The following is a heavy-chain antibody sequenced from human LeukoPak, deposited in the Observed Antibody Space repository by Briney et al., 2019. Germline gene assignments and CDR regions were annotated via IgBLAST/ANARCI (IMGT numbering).Heavy chain of an antibody. D-gene: IGHD1-26*01. CDR1: GFTVSSNY. J-gene: IGHJ4*02. V-gene: IGHV3-53*01. CDR2: IYSGGST. Sequence: PGGSLRLSCAASGFTVSSNYMSWVRQAPGKGLEWVSVIYSGGSTYYADSVKGRFTISRDNSKNTLYLQMNSLRAEDTAVYYCARLWWERSGFDYWGQGTLVTVSS. CDR3: ARLWWERSGFDY.